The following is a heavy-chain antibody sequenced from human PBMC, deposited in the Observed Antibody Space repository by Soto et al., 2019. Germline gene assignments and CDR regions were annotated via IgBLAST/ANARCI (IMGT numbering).Heavy chain of an antibody. V-gene: IGHV3-30*03. CDR1: GFTFSSYG. CDR3: ARLQFFDY. D-gene: IGHD1-1*01. Sequence: QVQLVESGGGVVQPGRSLRLSCAASGFTFSSYGMHWVRQAPGKGMEWVAVISYDGSNKYYADSVKGRFTISRDNSKNTLYLQMNSLIAEDTAVYYCARLQFFDYWGQGTLVTVSS. CDR2: ISYDGSNK. J-gene: IGHJ4*02.